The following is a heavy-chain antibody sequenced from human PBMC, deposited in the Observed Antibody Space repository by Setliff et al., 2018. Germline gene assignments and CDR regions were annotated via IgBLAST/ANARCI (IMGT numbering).Heavy chain of an antibody. Sequence: ASETLSLTCTISGTYYWSWIRQPPGKGLEFIGYVYYSGTANYDPSLKSRVTMSVDTSKNQFSLKLRSVIAADTAVYYCARGGTYRYFDYWGQGTLVTVSS. CDR2: VYYSGTA. CDR1: GTYY. J-gene: IGHJ4*02. CDR3: ARGGTYRYFDY. V-gene: IGHV4-59*01.